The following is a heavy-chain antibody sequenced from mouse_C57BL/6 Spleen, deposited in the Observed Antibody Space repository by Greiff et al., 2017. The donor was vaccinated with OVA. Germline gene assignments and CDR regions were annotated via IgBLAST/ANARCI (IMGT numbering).Heavy chain of an antibody. V-gene: IGHV5-4*01. CDR2: ISDGGSYT. D-gene: IGHD1-3*01. CDR3: ARDGSFNSYFDY. Sequence: EVKLVESGGGLVKPGGSLKLSCAASGFTFSSYAVSWVRQTPEKRLEWVATISDGGSYTYYPDNVKGRFTISRDNAKNNLYLQMSHLKSEDTAMYYCARDGSFNSYFDYWGQGTTRTVSS. J-gene: IGHJ2*01. CDR1: GFTFSSYA.